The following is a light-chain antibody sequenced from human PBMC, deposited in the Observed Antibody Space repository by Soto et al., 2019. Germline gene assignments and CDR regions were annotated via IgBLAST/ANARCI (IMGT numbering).Light chain of an antibody. V-gene: IGLV2-8*01. J-gene: IGLJ2*01. CDR3: SSYAGSNNRV. CDR2: EVS. CDR1: SSDVGGYNY. Sequence: ALTQPPSASGSPGQSVTISCTGTSSDVGGYNYVSWYQQHPGKAPKLMIYEVSKRPSGVPDRFSGSKSGNTASLTVSGLQAEDEADYYCSSYAGSNNRVFGGGTKVTVL.